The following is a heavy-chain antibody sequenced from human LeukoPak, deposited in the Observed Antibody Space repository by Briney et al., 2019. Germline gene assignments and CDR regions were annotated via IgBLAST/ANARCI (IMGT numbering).Heavy chain of an antibody. V-gene: IGHV4-39*01. J-gene: IGHJ4*02. CDR3: ARFNYYDSSGNFDY. CDR2: IYYSGST. Sequence: SETLSLTCTVSGGSISSSSYYWGWIRQPPGKGLEWIGNIYYSGSTYYNPSLMSRVTISVDTSKNQFSLKLSSVTAADTAVYYCARFNYYDSSGNFDYWGQGTLVTVSS. CDR1: GGSISSSSYY. D-gene: IGHD3-22*01.